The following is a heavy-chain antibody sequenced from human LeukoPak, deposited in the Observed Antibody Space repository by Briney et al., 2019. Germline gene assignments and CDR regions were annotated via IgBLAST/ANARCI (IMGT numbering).Heavy chain of an antibody. V-gene: IGHV1-69*04. CDR3: ARNNYYDSSGYQGAGTYYYGMDV. J-gene: IGHJ6*02. D-gene: IGHD3-22*01. Sequence: SVKVSCKASGGTFSSYGVSWVRQAPGQGLEWMGRIIPILAITNYARNFQGRVTITADKSTGTAYMELSSLRSEDTAVYYCARNNYYDSSGYQGAGTYYYGMDVWGQGTTVTVSS. CDR1: GGTFSSYG. CDR2: IIPILAIT.